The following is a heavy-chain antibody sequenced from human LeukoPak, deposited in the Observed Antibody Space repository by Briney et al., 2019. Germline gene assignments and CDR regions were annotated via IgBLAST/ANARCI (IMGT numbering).Heavy chain of an antibody. CDR1: GGTFSSYA. J-gene: IGHJ5*02. D-gene: IGHD3-3*01. Sequence: GASVKVSCKASGGTFSSYAISWVRQAPGQGLEWMGGIIPIFGTANYAQKFQGRVTITTDESTSTAYMELSSLRSEDTAVYYCARGQYYDFWSGYYPEYNWFDPWGQGTLVTVSS. CDR2: IIPIFGTA. V-gene: IGHV1-69*05. CDR3: ARGQYYDFWSGYYPEYNWFDP.